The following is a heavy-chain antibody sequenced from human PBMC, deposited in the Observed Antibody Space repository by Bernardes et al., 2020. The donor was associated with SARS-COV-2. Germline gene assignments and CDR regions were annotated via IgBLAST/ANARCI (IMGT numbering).Heavy chain of an antibody. D-gene: IGHD3-22*01. CDR1: GYSFTTYW. CDR3: VGHLGYSDSSGYYSNDAFDI. CDR2: INPADSYS. J-gene: IGHJ3*02. Sequence: GESLKISCKASGYSFTTYWITWVRQMPGKGLEWMARINPADSYSNYSPSFQGRVAISTDTSLSTAYLHWSSLKASDTALYFCVGHLGYSDSSGYYSNDAFDIWGQGTMVSVSP. V-gene: IGHV5-10-1*01.